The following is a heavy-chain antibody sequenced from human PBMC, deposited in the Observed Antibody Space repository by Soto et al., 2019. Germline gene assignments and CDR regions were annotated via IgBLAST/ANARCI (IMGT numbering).Heavy chain of an antibody. CDR1: GGTSSSYA. V-gene: IGHV1-69*06. D-gene: IGHD3-10*01. J-gene: IGHJ4*02. Sequence: ASVKVSCKASGGTSSSYAISWVRQAPGQGLEWMGGIIPIFGTANYAQKFQGRVTITADKSTSTAYMELSSLRSEDTAVYYCARSLRGSFDYWGQGTLVTVSS. CDR3: ARSLRGSFDY. CDR2: IIPIFGTA.